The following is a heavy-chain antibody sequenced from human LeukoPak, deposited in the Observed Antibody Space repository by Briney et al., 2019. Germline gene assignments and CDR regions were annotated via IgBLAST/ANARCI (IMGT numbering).Heavy chain of an antibody. CDR1: GGSVSSGISY. CDR2: ISDSCGS. CDR3: ARLSRTGGHYNSPTLRVPFYGLDV. J-gene: IGHJ6*02. Sequence: PSETQSLTCSVSGGSVSSGISYWSWIRQPPGEGLEWIAYISDSCGSDYNPSLRGRVTISLDTSKNQFSLRLTSFTAADTAVYYCARLSRTGGHYNSPTLRVPFYGLDVWGQGTTVTVSS. D-gene: IGHD2-8*02. V-gene: IGHV4-61*01.